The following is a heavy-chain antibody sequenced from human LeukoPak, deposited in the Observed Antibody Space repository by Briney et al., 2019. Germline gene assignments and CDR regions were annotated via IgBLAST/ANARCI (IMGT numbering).Heavy chain of an antibody. CDR2: IWYDGNNK. V-gene: IGHV3-33*01. CDR3: VRDYSKRDGPDNWFDP. Sequence: GRSLRLSCAASGFTFSTYGMHWVRQAPGKGLEWVATIWYDGNNKYYADSVKGRFTISRDNYKNTLSLQMNSLRAEDTAVYYCVRDYSKRDGPDNWFDPWGQGSLVTVSS. CDR1: GFTFSTYG. J-gene: IGHJ5*02. D-gene: IGHD2-15*01.